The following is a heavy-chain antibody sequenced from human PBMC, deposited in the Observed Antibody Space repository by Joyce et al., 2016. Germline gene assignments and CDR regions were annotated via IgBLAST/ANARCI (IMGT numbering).Heavy chain of an antibody. CDR3: ARDVLTTVTKAYGY. D-gene: IGHD4-11*01. J-gene: IGHJ4*02. V-gene: IGHV3-21*01. CDR2: ISRDNTYI. CDR1: GFIFSSYS. Sequence: EVQLVESGGGMVKPGESLRLSCTASGFIFSSYSMTWVRQAPGKGLECGSCISRDNTYIFHADSVKGRFTISRDNARNSLYLQMNSLRAEDTAVYYCARDVLTTVTKAYGYWGQGTLVAVSS.